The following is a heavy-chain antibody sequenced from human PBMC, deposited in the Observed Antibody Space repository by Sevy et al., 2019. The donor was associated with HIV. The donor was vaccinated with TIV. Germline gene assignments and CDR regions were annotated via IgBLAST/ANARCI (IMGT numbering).Heavy chain of an antibody. CDR3: AREKSCGGDCYYFDY. CDR1: EFTFDDYG. D-gene: IGHD2-21*02. CDR2: IIWNGGAT. Sequence: GGSLRLSCAASEFTFDDYGMSWVRQAPGKGLEWVSAIIWNGGATSYADSVKVRFSISRDNTKNSLYLHMNSLRAEDTAFYFCAREKSCGGDCYYFDYWGHGTLVTVSS. J-gene: IGHJ4*01. V-gene: IGHV3-20*04.